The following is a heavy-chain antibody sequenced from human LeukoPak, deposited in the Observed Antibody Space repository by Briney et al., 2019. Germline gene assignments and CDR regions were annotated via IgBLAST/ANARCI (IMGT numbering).Heavy chain of an antibody. CDR1: GFTFSSYA. CDR2: IYYSGST. D-gene: IGHD3-10*01. V-gene: IGHV4-31*02. J-gene: IGHJ4*02. CDR3: ARGRKGGSAL. Sequence: LRLSCAASGFTFSSYAMSWIRQHPGKGLEWIGYIYYSGSTYYNPSLKSRVTISVDRANNQFSLKLSSVTAADTAFYYCARGRKGGSALWGQGTLVTVSS.